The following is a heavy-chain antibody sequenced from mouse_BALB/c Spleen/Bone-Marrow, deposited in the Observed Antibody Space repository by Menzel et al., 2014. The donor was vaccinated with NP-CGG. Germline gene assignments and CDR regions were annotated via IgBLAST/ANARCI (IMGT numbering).Heavy chain of an antibody. J-gene: IGHJ4*01. CDR2: IYPGDGDT. CDR3: ARYYYAMDY. Sequence: QVQLKESGAELARPGASVKLSCKASGYNFTSYWMQWGKQRPGKGLEWIGAIYPGDGDTRYTQKFKGKATLTADKSSSTAYMQLSSLASEDSAVYYCARYYYAMDYWGQGTSVTVSS. CDR1: GYNFTSYW. V-gene: IGHV1-87*01.